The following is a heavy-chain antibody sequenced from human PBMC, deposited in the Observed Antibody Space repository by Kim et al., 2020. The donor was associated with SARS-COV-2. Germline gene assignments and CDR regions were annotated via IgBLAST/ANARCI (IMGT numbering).Heavy chain of an antibody. J-gene: IGHJ4*02. D-gene: IGHD2-15*01. Sequence: GDGYTKYSENFQGRVTFTRDTSASTAYMELSGLRSEDSAVFYCLGGYYFDYWGQGTPVTVSS. V-gene: IGHV1-3*01. CDR3: LGGYYFDY. CDR2: GDGYT.